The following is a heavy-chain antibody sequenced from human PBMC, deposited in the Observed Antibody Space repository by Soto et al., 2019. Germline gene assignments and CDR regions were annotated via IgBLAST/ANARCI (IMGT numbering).Heavy chain of an antibody. J-gene: IGHJ4*02. Sequence: PXETLSLTCSVYGVSFSGYYWSWIREPPGKGLEWIGEINHSGSTNYNPSLKSRVTISVDTSKNQFSLKLSSVTAADTAVYYCARGPIISSSVVLSKYSYGYTWRFDYWGQGTLVTVYS. V-gene: IGHV4-34*01. CDR1: GVSFSGYY. CDR3: ARGPIISSSVVLSKYSYGYTWRFDY. D-gene: IGHD5-18*01. CDR2: INHSGST.